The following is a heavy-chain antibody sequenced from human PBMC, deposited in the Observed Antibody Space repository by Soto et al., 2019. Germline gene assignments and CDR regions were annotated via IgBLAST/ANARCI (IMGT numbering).Heavy chain of an antibody. D-gene: IGHD3-22*01. J-gene: IGHJ4*02. CDR1: GGSISSSSYY. V-gene: IGHV4-39*01. Sequence: QLQLQESGPGLVKPSETLSLTCTVSGGSISSSSYYWGWIRQPSGKGLEWIGSIYYSGSTYYNPSLKSRVTLSVDTSKNQFSLKLSSVTAADTAVYYCAIQGATYYYDSSGYYYVDYWGQGTLVTVSS. CDR2: IYYSGST. CDR3: AIQGATYYYDSSGYYYVDY.